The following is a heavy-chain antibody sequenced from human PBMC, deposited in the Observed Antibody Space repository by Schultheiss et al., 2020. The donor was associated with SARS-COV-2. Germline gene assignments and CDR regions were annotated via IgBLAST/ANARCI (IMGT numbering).Heavy chain of an antibody. CDR1: GFTFSSYA. Sequence: GGSLRLSCAASGFTFSSYAMHWVRQAPGKGLEWVSVIYSGGSTYYADSVKGRFTISRDNSKNTLYLQMNSLRAEDTAVYYCAREHLLEGDLYWGQGTLVTVSS. V-gene: IGHV3-NL1*01. D-gene: IGHD2-21*01. J-gene: IGHJ4*02. CDR3: AREHLLEGDLY. CDR2: IYSGGST.